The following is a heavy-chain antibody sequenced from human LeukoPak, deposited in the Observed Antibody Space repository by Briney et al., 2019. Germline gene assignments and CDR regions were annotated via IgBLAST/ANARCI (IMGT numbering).Heavy chain of an antibody. Sequence: GESLQISCKGSGYSFTGYYMHWVRPAPGQGLEWMGRINPNSGGTNYAQKFQGKVTMTRDTSISTAYMELSRLRSDDTAVYYCAGGGRGDYYGSGRGKSNYYYYGMDVWGQGTTVTVSS. J-gene: IGHJ6*02. CDR3: AGGGRGDYYGSGRGKSNYYYYGMDV. CDR2: INPNSGGT. D-gene: IGHD3-10*01. V-gene: IGHV1-2*06. CDR1: GYSFTGYY.